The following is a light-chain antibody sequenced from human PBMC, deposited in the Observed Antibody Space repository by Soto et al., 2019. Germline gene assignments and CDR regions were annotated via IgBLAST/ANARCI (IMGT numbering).Light chain of an antibody. CDR2: EVS. V-gene: IGLV2-14*01. Sequence: QSVLTQPASVSGSPGQSITISCTGTSSDVGGYNYVSWYQQHPGKAPKLMIYEVSNRPSGVSNRFSGSKSGNTASLTISGLQAEDEADYYCSSYTSSSTPYVFGIGINVTVL. CDR1: SSDVGGYNY. CDR3: SSYTSSSTPYV. J-gene: IGLJ1*01.